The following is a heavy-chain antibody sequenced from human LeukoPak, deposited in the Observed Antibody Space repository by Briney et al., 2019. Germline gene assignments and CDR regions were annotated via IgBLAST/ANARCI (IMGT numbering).Heavy chain of an antibody. V-gene: IGHV4-38-2*01. J-gene: IGHJ4*02. CDR1: GYSISSGYY. CDR3: ARSAGYNYRLDY. CDR2: IYHSGST. Sequence: PETLSLTCAVSGYSISSGYYWGWIRQPPGKGLEWIGSIYHSGSTYYNPSLKSRVTISVDTSKNQFSLKLSSVTAADTAVYYCARSAGYNYRLDYWGQGTLVTVSS. D-gene: IGHD5-24*01.